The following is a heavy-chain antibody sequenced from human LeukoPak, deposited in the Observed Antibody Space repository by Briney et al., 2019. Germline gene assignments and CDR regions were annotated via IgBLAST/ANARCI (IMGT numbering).Heavy chain of an antibody. J-gene: IGHJ4*02. CDR1: GGSIDSTNW. Sequence: SETLSLTCDVSGGSIDSTNWWTWVRQPPGKGLVGIGEIHHDGRINYNPSLKSRVTLSVDKSKNQFSLRLNSVTAADTAMYYCARSHDHLWGNYPDYWGQGTLVTVSS. CDR3: ARSHDHLWGNYPDY. D-gene: IGHD3-16*02. CDR2: IHHDGRI. V-gene: IGHV4/OR15-8*01.